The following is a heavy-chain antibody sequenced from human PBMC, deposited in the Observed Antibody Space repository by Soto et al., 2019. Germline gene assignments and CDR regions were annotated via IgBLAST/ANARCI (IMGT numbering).Heavy chain of an antibody. D-gene: IGHD6-13*01. J-gene: IGHJ5*02. CDR2: TYHSGTT. CDR3: AREVNSSPARGPNWFDP. Sequence: QVQLQESGPGLVQPSGTLSLTCAVSGDSINNSHWWSWVRQTPWKGLEWIGETYHSGTTNYNPSLKTRVTISIDKSKNQFSLEMNSVTAADTAVYYCAREVNSSPARGPNWFDPWGQGTLVTVSS. CDR1: GDSINNSHW. V-gene: IGHV4-4*02.